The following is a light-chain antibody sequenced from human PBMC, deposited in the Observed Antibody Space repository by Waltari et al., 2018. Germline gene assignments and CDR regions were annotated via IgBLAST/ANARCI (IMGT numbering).Light chain of an antibody. V-gene: IGKV3-20*01. J-gene: IGKJ1*01. CDR3: QHYVRLPVA. CDR1: QSVGRT. CDR2: CAS. Sequence: SCSASQSVGRTLAWYQQKPGQAPRLLIYCASNRATGTPDRFSGSGSGTDFSLTISRLDPADFAVYYCQHYVRLPVAFGQGTTVEIK.